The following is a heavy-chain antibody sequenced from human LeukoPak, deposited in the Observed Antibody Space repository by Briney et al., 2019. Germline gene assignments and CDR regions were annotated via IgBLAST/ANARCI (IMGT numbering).Heavy chain of an antibody. CDR1: GCTFSTYA. J-gene: IGHJ4*02. CDR3: AKEQQLGRPFDY. D-gene: IGHD6-6*01. CDR2: ISGSGGST. V-gene: IGHV3-23*01. Sequence: GGSLRLSCAASGCTFSTYAMSWVRQAPGKGLEWVSGISGSGGSTYYADSVKGRFTISRDNSKNTLYVQMNSLRGEDTAVYYCAKEQQLGRPFDYWGQGTLVTVSS.